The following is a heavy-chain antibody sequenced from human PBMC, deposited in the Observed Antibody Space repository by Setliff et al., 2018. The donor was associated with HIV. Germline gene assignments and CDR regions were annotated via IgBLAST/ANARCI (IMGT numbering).Heavy chain of an antibody. Sequence: SETLSLTCAVYGASFSGYYWAWIRQSPGTGLEWIGEINHSGITNYNPTLKSRVTISTDMSKNQFSLRLNSVTAADTAVYYCARVRLRVPPSIFDYWGQGALVTVSS. D-gene: IGHD2-2*01. CDR3: ARVRLRVPPSIFDY. CDR2: INHSGIT. V-gene: IGHV4-34*01. CDR1: GASFSGYY. J-gene: IGHJ4*02.